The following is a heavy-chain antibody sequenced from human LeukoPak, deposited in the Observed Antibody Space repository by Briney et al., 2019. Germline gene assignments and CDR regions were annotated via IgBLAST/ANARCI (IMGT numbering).Heavy chain of an antibody. D-gene: IGHD3-22*01. J-gene: IGHJ4*02. Sequence: PSETLSLTCTVSGYSISSGYYWGWIRQPPGKGLEWIGSIYHSGSTYYNPSLKSRVTTSVDTSKNQFSLKLSSVTAADTAVYYCARVKYYYDSSGPPACFDYWGQGTLVTVSS. CDR3: ARVKYYYDSSGPPACFDY. CDR2: IYHSGST. CDR1: GYSISSGYY. V-gene: IGHV4-38-2*02.